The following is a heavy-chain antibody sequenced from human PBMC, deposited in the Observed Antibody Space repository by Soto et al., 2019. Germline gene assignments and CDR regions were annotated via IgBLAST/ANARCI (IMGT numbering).Heavy chain of an antibody. CDR3: LKGEYYYDSSGYYPFDY. CDR2: ISTNGGST. J-gene: IGHJ4*02. D-gene: IGHD3-22*01. CDR1: GFTFSIYA. Sequence: PGGSLRLSCSASGFTFSIYAMHWVRQAPGKGLEYVSSISTNGGSTDYADSVKGRFTISIDNSKNTVYLQMSSLRVEDTAVYYFLKGEYYYDSSGYYPFDYWGQGTLVTVSS. V-gene: IGHV3-64D*06.